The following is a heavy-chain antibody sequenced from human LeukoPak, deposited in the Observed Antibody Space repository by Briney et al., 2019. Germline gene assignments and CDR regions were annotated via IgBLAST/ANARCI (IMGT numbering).Heavy chain of an antibody. D-gene: IGHD4-17*01. J-gene: IGHJ4*02. CDR3: ARDRGGDYGDFVFDY. V-gene: IGHV4-38-2*02. CDR1: GYSISSGYY. CDR2: IYHSGST. Sequence: PWETLSLTCTVSGYSISSGYYWGWIRQPPGKGLEWIGSIYHSGSTYYNPSLKSRVTISVDTSKNQFSLKLSSVTAADTAVYYCARDRGGDYGDFVFDYWGQGTLVTVSS.